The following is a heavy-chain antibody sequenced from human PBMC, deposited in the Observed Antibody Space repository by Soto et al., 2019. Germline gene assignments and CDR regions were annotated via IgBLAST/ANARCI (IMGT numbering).Heavy chain of an antibody. CDR1: GFTFSSFW. J-gene: IGHJ4*02. Sequence: EVQLVESGGGLVQPGGSLRLSCAVSGFTFSSFWMHWVRQAPGEGLVWVSRINTDGSSTSYADSVKGRFTISRDNAKNTLYLQMNSLRVEDTAMYYCAKRGVATFGLSYLGQGTLVTVSS. D-gene: IGHD3-10*01. V-gene: IGHV3-74*01. CDR3: AKRGVATFGLSY. CDR2: INTDGSST.